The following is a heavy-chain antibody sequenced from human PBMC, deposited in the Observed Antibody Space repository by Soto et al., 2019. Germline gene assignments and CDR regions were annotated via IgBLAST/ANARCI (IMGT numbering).Heavy chain of an antibody. V-gene: IGHV4-34*01. D-gene: IGHD3-16*01. CDR3: EGGTGGYYYGMDV. CDR2: INHSGST. J-gene: IGHJ6*02. Sequence: QVQLQQWGAGLLKPSETLSLTCAVYGGSFSGYYWSWIRQPPGKGLEWIGEINHSGSTNYNPSLKSRVTISVDTSKNQFSLKLSSVTAADTAVYYCEGGTGGYYYGMDVWDQGTTVTVSS. CDR1: GGSFSGYY.